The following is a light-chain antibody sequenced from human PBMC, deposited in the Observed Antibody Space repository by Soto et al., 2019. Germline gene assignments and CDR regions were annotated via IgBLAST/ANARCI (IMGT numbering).Light chain of an antibody. Sequence: QSALTQPASVSGSPGQSITISCTGTSSDVGGYNYVSWYQQHPGKAPKLMIYEVSNRPSGVSYRFSGSKSGNTASLTISGLQAEDEADYYCSSYTSSSLRVFGTGTKLTVL. CDR2: EVS. J-gene: IGLJ1*01. CDR3: SSYTSSSLRV. CDR1: SSDVGGYNY. V-gene: IGLV2-14*01.